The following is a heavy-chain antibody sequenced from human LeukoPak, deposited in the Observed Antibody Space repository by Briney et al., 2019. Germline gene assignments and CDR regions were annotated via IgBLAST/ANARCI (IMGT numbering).Heavy chain of an antibody. D-gene: IGHD3-22*01. Sequence: SETLSLTCTVSGGSISSYYWSWIRQPPGKGLEWIGNIYYSGSTNYNPSLKSRVTISVDTSKNQVSLKLSSVTAADTAVYYCTRGSIAYYYMDVWGKGTTVTISS. CDR3: TRGSIAYYYMDV. CDR2: IYYSGST. V-gene: IGHV4-59*01. CDR1: GGSISSYY. J-gene: IGHJ6*03.